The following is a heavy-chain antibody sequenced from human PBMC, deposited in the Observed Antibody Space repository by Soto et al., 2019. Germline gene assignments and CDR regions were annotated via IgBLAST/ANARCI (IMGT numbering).Heavy chain of an antibody. CDR2: LSGSGDRT. CDR3: VKDDGGYPSTAPH. CDR1: GITISNYP. D-gene: IGHD3-22*01. Sequence: EVQLLESGGGLVQPGGSLRLSCAASGITISNYPMSWVRQAPGKGLDWVSGLSGSGDRTYYADSAKGRFTISKDISKNSLSLQLDNLGVEDTAVYFCVKDDGGYPSTAPHWGQGTLVTVSS. V-gene: IGHV3-23*01. J-gene: IGHJ1*01.